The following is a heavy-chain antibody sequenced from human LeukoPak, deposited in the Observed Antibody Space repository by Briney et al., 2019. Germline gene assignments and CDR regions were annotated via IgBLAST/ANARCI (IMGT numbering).Heavy chain of an antibody. V-gene: IGHV3-30-3*01. Sequence: GGSLRLSCAASGFTFSSYAMHWVRQAPGKGLEWVAVISYDGSNKYYADSVKGRFTISRDNSKNTLYLQMNSLRAEDTAVYHCAREAVGYYDILTGYPIYYYYYGMDVWGQGTTVTVSS. CDR2: ISYDGSNK. D-gene: IGHD3-9*01. J-gene: IGHJ6*02. CDR1: GFTFSSYA. CDR3: AREAVGYYDILTGYPIYYYYYGMDV.